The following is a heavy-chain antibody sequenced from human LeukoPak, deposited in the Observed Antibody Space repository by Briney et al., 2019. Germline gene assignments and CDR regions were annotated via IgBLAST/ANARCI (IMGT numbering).Heavy chain of an antibody. V-gene: IGHV3-30*03. D-gene: IGHD5-18*01. J-gene: IGHJ4*02. CDR2: ILHEGSNK. CDR3: ATLSGDSHGYDY. Sequence: GQSLRLSCAASGFTFSSYAMHWVRKAPGKGLEWGAVILHEGSNKQYADSVKGRFTISSDNSKNTLYLQIHSLRAEATAVYYCATLSGDSHGYDYWGLGTLVTVSS. CDR1: GFTFSSYA.